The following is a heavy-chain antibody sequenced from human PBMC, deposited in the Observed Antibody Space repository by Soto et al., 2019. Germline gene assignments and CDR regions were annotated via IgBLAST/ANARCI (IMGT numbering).Heavy chain of an antibody. Sequence: QVQLVQSGAEVKKPGSSVKVSYKASGGTISSYAISCVRQAPGQGLEWMGGIIPMFDTENYAQKFQGRVTITADTSTSTAFMDLTSLRYEDTAVYYCARGHFDWSTRTCGAFDIWGQGIMVTVSS. CDR2: IIPMFDTE. V-gene: IGHV1-69*06. J-gene: IGHJ3*02. CDR1: GGTISSYA. CDR3: ARGHFDWSTRTCGAFDI. D-gene: IGHD3-9*01.